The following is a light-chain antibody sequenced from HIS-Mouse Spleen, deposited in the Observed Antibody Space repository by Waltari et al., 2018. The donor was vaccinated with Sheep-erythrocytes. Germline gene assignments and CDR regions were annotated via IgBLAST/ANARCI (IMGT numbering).Light chain of an antibody. CDR3: GTWDSSLSAGRV. Sequence: QSVLTQPPSVSAAPGQKVTISCSGSSSKLGNNYVSWYQQLPGTAPKLLIHENKKRPSGIPDRFSGSKSGTAATLGTTGLQTGDEADYYCGTWDSSLSAGRVFGGGTKLTVL. J-gene: IGLJ3*02. CDR1: SSKLGNNY. V-gene: IGLV1-51*01. CDR2: ENK.